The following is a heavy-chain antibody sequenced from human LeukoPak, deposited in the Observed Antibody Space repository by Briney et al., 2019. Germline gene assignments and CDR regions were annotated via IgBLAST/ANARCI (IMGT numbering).Heavy chain of an antibody. Sequence: LPGGSLRLSCAASGFTFSSYDMTWVSQAPGRGLEWVSVIYSGGSTYYADSVKGRFTTSRDNSKNTVYLQMNSLRTEDTAVYYCASFLLWGQGSLVTVSS. V-gene: IGHV3-66*01. CDR3: ASFLL. CDR1: GFTFSSYD. J-gene: IGHJ1*01. D-gene: IGHD2/OR15-2a*01. CDR2: IYSGGST.